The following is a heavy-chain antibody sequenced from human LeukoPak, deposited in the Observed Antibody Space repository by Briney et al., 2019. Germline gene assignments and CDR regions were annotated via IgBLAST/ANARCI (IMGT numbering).Heavy chain of an antibody. V-gene: IGHV3-53*01. D-gene: IGHD2-2*03. Sequence: GGSLRLSCAASGFTVSSNYMSWVRQAPGKGLEWVSVIYSGGSTYYADSVKGRFTISRDNSKNTLYLQMYSLRAEDTAVYYCARVDIVMYGFDYWGQGTLVTVSS. CDR1: GFTVSSNY. CDR3: ARVDIVMYGFDY. CDR2: IYSGGST. J-gene: IGHJ4*02.